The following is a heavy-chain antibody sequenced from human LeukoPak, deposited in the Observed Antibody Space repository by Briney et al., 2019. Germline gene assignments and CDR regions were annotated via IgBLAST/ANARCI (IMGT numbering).Heavy chain of an antibody. D-gene: IGHD4-23*01. J-gene: IGHJ4*02. CDR1: GDSIRNYY. V-gene: IGHV4-59*12. CDR3: ARGRLRWQCDY. Sequence: NPSETLSLTCTVSGDSIRNYYWNWVRQPPGKPLEWIGFTHYSGSTFYNPSLKSRVSTLVDTSKNQFSLKLSFVTAADTAMYYCARGRLRWQCDYWGQGTLVTVSS. CDR2: THYSGST.